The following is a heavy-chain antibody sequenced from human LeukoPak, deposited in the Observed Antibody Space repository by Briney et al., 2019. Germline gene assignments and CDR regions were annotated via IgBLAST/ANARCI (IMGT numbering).Heavy chain of an antibody. CDR1: GYTFTGYY. CDR2: IDPKRGGT. V-gene: IGHV1-2*02. D-gene: IGHD1-14*01. CDR3: ATSIEAEIWYFDY. J-gene: IGHJ4*02. Sequence: ASVKVSCKASGYTFTGYYMHWLRQAPGQGLEWMGWIDPKRGGTNYAQKFQGRVTMSRDTSIRTAYMEVSRLRSDDTAVYYCATSIEAEIWYFDYWGQGTLVTVSS.